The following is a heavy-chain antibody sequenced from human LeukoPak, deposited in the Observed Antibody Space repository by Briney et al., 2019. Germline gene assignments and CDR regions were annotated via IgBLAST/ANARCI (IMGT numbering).Heavy chain of an antibody. CDR1: GLTFSSNW. J-gene: IGHJ4*02. Sequence: GGSLRLSCAVSGLTFSSNWMHWVRQAPGKGLVWVSRIKGDGSSTSYADSVKGRFTISRDNAKNTLYLQMNSLRVEDTAMYYCAKDSIQGDTALDFWGQGTLVRVSS. CDR3: AKDSIQGDTALDF. V-gene: IGHV3-74*01. D-gene: IGHD5-18*01. CDR2: IKGDGSST.